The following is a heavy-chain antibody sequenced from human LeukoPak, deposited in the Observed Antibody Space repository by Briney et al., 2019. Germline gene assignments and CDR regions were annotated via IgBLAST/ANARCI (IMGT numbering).Heavy chain of an antibody. V-gene: IGHV3-7*01. CDR1: GFTFSSYW. CDR2: IKQDGSEK. D-gene: IGHD3-10*01. CDR3: ARPSPVRKAFDI. Sequence: GSLRLSCAASGFTFSSYWMSWVRQAPGKGLEWVANIKQDGSEKYYVGSVKGRFTISRDNAKNSLYLQMNSLRAEDTAVYYCARPSPVRKAFDIWGQGTMVTVSS. J-gene: IGHJ3*02.